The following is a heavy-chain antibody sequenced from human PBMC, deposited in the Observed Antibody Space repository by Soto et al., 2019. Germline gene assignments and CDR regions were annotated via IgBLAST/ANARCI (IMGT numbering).Heavy chain of an antibody. V-gene: IGHV1-69*12. D-gene: IGHD3-22*01. J-gene: IGHJ5*02. CDR1: GGTFSSYA. CDR3: ARPTRYYYDSSGQSAWFDP. Sequence: QVQLVQSGAEVKKPGSSVKVSCKASGGTFSSYAISWVRQAPGQGLEWMGGSIPIFGTPNYAQKFQGRVTITADESTSTAYMELSSLRSEDTAVYYCARPTRYYYDSSGQSAWFDPWGPGTLVTVSS. CDR2: SIPIFGTP.